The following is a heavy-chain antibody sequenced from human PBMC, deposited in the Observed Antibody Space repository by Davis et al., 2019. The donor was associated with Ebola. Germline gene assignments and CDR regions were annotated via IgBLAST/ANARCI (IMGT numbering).Heavy chain of an antibody. J-gene: IGHJ6*02. Sequence: PGGSLRLSCAASGFTFSSYGMHWVRQAPGKGLEWVAVIWYDGSKKYYADSVKGRFTISRDNSKNTLYLQMNSLRGEDTAVYYCTREMFGTEDVWGQGTTVTVSS. CDR1: GFTFSSYG. CDR3: TREMFGTEDV. V-gene: IGHV3-33*01. D-gene: IGHD3-16*01. CDR2: IWYDGSKK.